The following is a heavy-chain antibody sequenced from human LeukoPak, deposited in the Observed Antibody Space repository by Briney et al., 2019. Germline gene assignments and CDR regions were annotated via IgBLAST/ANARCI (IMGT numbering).Heavy chain of an antibody. V-gene: IGHV4-4*02. D-gene: IGHD5-18*01. CDR2: IYHSGST. CDR1: GGSISSSNW. Sequence: PSETLSLTCAVSGGSISSSNWWSWVRQPPGKGLEWIGEIYHSGSTNYNPSLKSRVTISVDKSKNQFSLNLSSVTAADTAVYYCASRKRFTAMDLSLSPFDYWGQGTLVTVSS. CDR3: ASRKRFTAMDLSLSPFDY. J-gene: IGHJ4*02.